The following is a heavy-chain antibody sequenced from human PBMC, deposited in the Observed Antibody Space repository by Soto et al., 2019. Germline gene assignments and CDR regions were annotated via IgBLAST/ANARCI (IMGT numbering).Heavy chain of an antibody. Sequence: SGPTLVNPTQTRTLTCTFSGFSLSSSAVGVGAGWVRQPPGKALHWLALIYWDDDKRYSPSLNSTLTITKDTSQNQVVLTMTNMDDVDTARYYDVHWSTGTYGNICFDYWGLGTLVTVSS. J-gene: IGHJ4*02. D-gene: IGHD3-10*01. CDR1: GFSLSSSAVGVG. V-gene: IGHV2-5*02. CDR2: IYWDDDK. CDR3: VHWSTGTYGNICFDY.